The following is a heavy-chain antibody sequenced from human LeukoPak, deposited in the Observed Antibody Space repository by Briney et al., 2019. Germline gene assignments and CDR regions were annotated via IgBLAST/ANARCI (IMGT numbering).Heavy chain of an antibody. CDR1: GFTFSSYV. CDR3: ARDYTVNDSSGYFAIDY. J-gene: IGHJ4*02. CDR2: ISGSGGST. Sequence: GGSLRLSCAASGFTFSSYVMNWVRQAPGKGLEWVSAISGSGGSTYYADSVKGRFTISRDNSKNTLYLQMNSLRAEDTAVYYCARDYTVNDSSGYFAIDYWGQGTLVTVSS. V-gene: IGHV3-23*01. D-gene: IGHD3-22*01.